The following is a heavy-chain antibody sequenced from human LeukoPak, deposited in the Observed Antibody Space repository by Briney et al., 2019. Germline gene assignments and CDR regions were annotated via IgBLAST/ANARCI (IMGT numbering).Heavy chain of an antibody. CDR2: IDSDGSGT. CDR1: GLTLSGYW. CDR3: STVERF. D-gene: IGHD3-16*01. V-gene: IGHV3-74*01. J-gene: IGHJ4*02. Sequence: PGGSLRLSCSASGLTLSGYWMHWVRQIPGKGLVWVSRIDSDGSGTSYEDSVKGRFTISRDDVKNMLYLQMNSLRVEDTGLYYCSTVERFWGQGTLVTVSS.